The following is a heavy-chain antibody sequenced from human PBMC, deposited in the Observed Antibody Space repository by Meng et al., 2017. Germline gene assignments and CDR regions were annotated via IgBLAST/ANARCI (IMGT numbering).Heavy chain of an antibody. CDR2: ISTSSSYI. J-gene: IGHJ4*02. Sequence: VRLVESGGGLVKPGGSLRLSCATSGFKLSSFSMNWVRQAPGKGLEWVSSISTSSSYIYYADSVKGRFTISRGNARNSLYLQMNSLRAEDTAVYYCARGQWLVRERYFDYWGQGALVTVSS. D-gene: IGHD6-19*01. V-gene: IGHV3-21*02. CDR3: ARGQWLVRERYFDY. CDR1: GFKLSSFS.